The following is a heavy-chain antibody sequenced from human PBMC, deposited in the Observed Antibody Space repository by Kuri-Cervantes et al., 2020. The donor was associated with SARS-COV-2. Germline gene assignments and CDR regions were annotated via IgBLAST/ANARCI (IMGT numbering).Heavy chain of an antibody. CDR1: GFTFASYA. CDR3: ARELVGAFDI. CDR2: ISYDGINK. Sequence: GESLKISCAASGFTFASYAMHWVRQAPGKGLEWVTLISYDGINKFYADSVKGRFTISRDNSKNTLYLQMNSLRAEDTAVYYCARELVGAFDIWGQGTMVTVSS. V-gene: IGHV3-30-3*01. J-gene: IGHJ3*02. D-gene: IGHD3-10*01.